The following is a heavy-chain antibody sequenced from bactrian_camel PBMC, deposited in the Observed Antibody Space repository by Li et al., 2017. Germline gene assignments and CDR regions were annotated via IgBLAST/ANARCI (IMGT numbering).Heavy chain of an antibody. CDR1: GFYYVTYC. CDR3: VTGGTYGGSWQWAYEYNY. V-gene: IGHV3S6*01. Sequence: VQLVESGGGSVQAGGSLKLACEVTGFYYVTYCMAWFCQSPGKAREGVAGIDSDGLATYDDSVKGRFTISRDNTKNTLYLQLNSLETEDTAMYYCVTGGTYGGSWQWAYEYNYWGQGTQVTVS. CDR2: IDSDGLAT. D-gene: IGHD6*01. J-gene: IGHJ4*01.